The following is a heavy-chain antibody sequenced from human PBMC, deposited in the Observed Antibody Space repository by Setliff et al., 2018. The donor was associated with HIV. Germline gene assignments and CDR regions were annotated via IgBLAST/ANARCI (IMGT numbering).Heavy chain of an antibody. D-gene: IGHD3-22*01. Sequence: SVKVSCKASGGTFSSYTISWVRQAPGQGLEWMGRIIPILGIANYAQKFQGRVTITADKSTSTAYTELSSLRSEDTAVYYCARERGYFRITMIVVAAFDIWGQGTMVTVSS. CDR2: IIPILGIA. J-gene: IGHJ3*02. CDR3: ARERGYFRITMIVVAAFDI. V-gene: IGHV1-69*04. CDR1: GGTFSSYT.